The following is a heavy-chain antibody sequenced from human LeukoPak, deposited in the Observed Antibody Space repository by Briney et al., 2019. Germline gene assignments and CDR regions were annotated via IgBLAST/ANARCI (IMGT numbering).Heavy chain of an antibody. CDR2: ISSSGSTI. CDR3: ARDLGQYYDTSDNWFDP. CDR1: GFTFSSYE. Sequence: GVSLRLSCAASGFTFSSYEMNWVRQAPGKGLEWVSYISSSGSTIYYADSVKGRFTISRDNAKNTLNLQMNSLRAEDTAVYYCARDLGQYYDTSDNWFDPWGQGTLVTVSS. J-gene: IGHJ5*02. D-gene: IGHD3-22*01. V-gene: IGHV3-48*03.